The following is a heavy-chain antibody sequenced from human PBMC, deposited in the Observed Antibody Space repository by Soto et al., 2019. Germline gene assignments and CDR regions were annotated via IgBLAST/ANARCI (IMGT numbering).Heavy chain of an antibody. CDR1: GFSLTSGGVG. Sequence: QITLKESGPTLVKPTQTLTLTCTFSGFSLTSGGVGVGWIRQPPGKALEWLALIYGDDDKRFKPSLKNRLSITRDNSRNEVVLKVTNMDPVDTATFFCAHKHAATWLFDYWGQGILVTVSS. V-gene: IGHV2-5*02. CDR3: AHKHAATWLFDY. D-gene: IGHD2-2*01. CDR2: IYGDDDK. J-gene: IGHJ4*02.